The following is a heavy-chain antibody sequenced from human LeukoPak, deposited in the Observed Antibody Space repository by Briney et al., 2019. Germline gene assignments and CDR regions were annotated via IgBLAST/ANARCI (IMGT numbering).Heavy chain of an antibody. CDR1: GGTFSSYA. D-gene: IGHD1-14*01. V-gene: IGHV1-69*04. Sequence: ASVKVSCKASGGTFSSYAISWVRQAPGQGLEWMGRIIPILGIANYAQKFQGRVTITADKSTSTAYMELSSLRSEDTAVYYCATGRARTNPALDPWGQGTLVTVSS. CDR2: IIPILGIA. J-gene: IGHJ5*02. CDR3: ATGRARTNPALDP.